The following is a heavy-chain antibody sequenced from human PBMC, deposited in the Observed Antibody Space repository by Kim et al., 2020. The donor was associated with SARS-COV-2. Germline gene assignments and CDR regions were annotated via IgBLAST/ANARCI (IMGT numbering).Heavy chain of an antibody. J-gene: IGHJ4*02. CDR2: IKSKTNGGTI. CDR3: TTGYCSDGICGC. D-gene: IGHD2-15*01. V-gene: IGHV3-15*01. CDR1: GFTFINAG. Sequence: GGSLRLSCAASGFTFINAGMSWVRQAPGKGLEWVGRIKSKTNGGTIDYAAPVKGRFTISRDDSKNTLYLQMSSLKTEDTAVYYCTTGYCSDGICGCWGQGTLVTVSS.